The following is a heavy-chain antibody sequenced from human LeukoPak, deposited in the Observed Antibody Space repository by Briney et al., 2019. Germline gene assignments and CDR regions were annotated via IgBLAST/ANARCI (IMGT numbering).Heavy chain of an antibody. J-gene: IGHJ2*01. D-gene: IGHD3-10*01. CDR2: IYSGGTT. Sequence: PGGSLRLSCAASGFTFSSYNMNWVRQAPGKGLEWVSIIYSGGTTYYADSVKGRFTISRDTSKNTVSLQMNSLRAEDTAVYFCARVGDHYHWNLDLWGRGTLVTVSS. CDR3: ARVGDHYHWNLDL. V-gene: IGHV3-53*01. CDR1: GFTFSSYN.